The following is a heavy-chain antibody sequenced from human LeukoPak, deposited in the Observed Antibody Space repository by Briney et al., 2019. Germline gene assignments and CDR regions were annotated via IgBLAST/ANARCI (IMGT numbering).Heavy chain of an antibody. CDR3: AREGDYYYYMDV. D-gene: IGHD1-26*01. V-gene: IGHV3-21*01. CDR2: SNSGSSYK. Sequence: GGSLRLSCAASGFTISNYSMIWVRQAPGKGLEWVSSSNSGSSYKNYADSVKGRFTISRDNAKNSLFLQMNSLRAEDTAVYYCAREGDYYYYMDVWGKGTTVTVSS. CDR1: GFTISNYS. J-gene: IGHJ6*03.